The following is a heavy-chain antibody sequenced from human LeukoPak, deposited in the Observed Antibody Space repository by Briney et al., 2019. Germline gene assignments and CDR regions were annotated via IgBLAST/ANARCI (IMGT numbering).Heavy chain of an antibody. V-gene: IGHV4-39*01. Sequence: SETLSLTCTVSGGSISSSSYYWGWIRQPPGKGLEWNGSIYYSGSTYYNPSLKSRVTISVDTSNNQFSLKLSSVTAADTAVYYCASSQLSQLLLPYYFDYWGQGTLVTVSS. J-gene: IGHJ4*02. CDR3: ASSQLSQLLLPYYFDY. D-gene: IGHD2-2*01. CDR2: IYYSGST. CDR1: GGSISSSSYY.